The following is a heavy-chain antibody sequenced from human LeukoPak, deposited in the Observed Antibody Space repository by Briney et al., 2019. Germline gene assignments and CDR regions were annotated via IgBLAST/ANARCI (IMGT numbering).Heavy chain of an antibody. Sequence: SVKVSCKASGGTFSSYAISWVRQAPGQGLEWMGRVIPIFGTANYAQKFQGRVTITTDEPTSTAYMELSSLRSEDTAVYYCARPSVGHYFDYWVQGTPVTVSS. V-gene: IGHV1-69*05. CDR1: GGTFSSYA. CDR3: ARPSVGHYFDY. CDR2: VIPIFGTA. J-gene: IGHJ4*02.